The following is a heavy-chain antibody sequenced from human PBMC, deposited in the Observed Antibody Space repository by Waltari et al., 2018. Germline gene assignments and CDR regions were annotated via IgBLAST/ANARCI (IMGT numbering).Heavy chain of an antibody. Sequence: QVQLQQWGAGLLKPSETLSLTCAVYGGPFSGYYWSWIRQPPGKGLEWIGEINHSGSTNYNPSLKSRVTISVDTSKNQFSLKLSSVTAADTAVYYCARGPSRGLRFLEWLSSYFDYWGQGTLVTVSS. J-gene: IGHJ4*02. CDR3: ARGPSRGLRFLEWLSSYFDY. CDR2: INHSGST. D-gene: IGHD3-3*01. CDR1: GGPFSGYY. V-gene: IGHV4-34*01.